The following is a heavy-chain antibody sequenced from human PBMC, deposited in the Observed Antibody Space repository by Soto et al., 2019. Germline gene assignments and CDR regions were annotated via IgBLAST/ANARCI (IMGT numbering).Heavy chain of an antibody. CDR2: IYYSGST. CDR3: ARGGYYGSGSYYSLLYYYYYMDV. J-gene: IGHJ6*03. CDR1: SGSISSYY. Sequence: PSETLSLTCTVSSGSISSYYWSWIRQPPGKGLEWIGYIYYSGSTNYNPSLKSRVTISVDTSKNQFSLKLSSVTAADTAVYYCARGGYYGSGSYYSLLYYYYYMDVWGKGTTVTVSS. V-gene: IGHV4-59*01. D-gene: IGHD3-10*01.